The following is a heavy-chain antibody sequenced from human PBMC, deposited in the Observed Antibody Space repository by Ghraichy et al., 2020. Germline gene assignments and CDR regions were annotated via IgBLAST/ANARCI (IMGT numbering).Heavy chain of an antibody. V-gene: IGHV1-18*04. CDR3: ARDPFAYGDNASGAFDI. D-gene: IGHD4-17*01. J-gene: IGHJ3*02. CDR1: GYTFTSYG. CDR2: ISAYNGNT. Sequence: SVKVSCKASGYTFTSYGISWVRQAPGQGLEWMGWISAYNGNTNYAQKLQGRVTMTTDTSTSTAYMELRSLRSDDTAVYYCARDPFAYGDNASGAFDIWGQGTMVTVSS.